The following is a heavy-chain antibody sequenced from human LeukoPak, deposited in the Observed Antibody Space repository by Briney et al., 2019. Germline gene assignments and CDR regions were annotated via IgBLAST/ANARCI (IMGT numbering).Heavy chain of an antibody. D-gene: IGHD2-2*01. J-gene: IGHJ4*02. V-gene: IGHV3-23*01. CDR1: GFTFSSYA. Sequence: GGSLRLSCAASGFTFSSYAMSWVRQAPGKGLEWVSAISGSGGSTYYADSVKGRFTISRDNSKNTLYLQMNNLRAEDTAVYYCAKSPSAPIYCSSTSCYLDYWGQGTLVTVSS. CDR3: AKSPSAPIYCSSTSCYLDY. CDR2: ISGSGGST.